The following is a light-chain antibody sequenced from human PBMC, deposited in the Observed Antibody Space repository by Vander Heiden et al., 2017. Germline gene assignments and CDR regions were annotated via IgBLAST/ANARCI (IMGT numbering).Light chain of an antibody. CDR2: AAS. CDR1: QSISSY. V-gene: IGKV1-39*01. Sequence: DIQMTQSPSSLSASVGDRVTITCRASQSISSYLNWYQQKPGKAPKLLIYAASSLQSGVPSRFSGSGSGTDFTLTISSLQPEDFATYYCQQSYSTLWTLGQGTRWKSN. J-gene: IGKJ1*01. CDR3: QQSYSTLWT.